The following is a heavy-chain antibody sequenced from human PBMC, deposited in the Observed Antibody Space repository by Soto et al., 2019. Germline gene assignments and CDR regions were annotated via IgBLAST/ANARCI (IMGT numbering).Heavy chain of an antibody. V-gene: IGHV3-23*01. J-gene: IGHJ4*02. CDR1: GFTFKNYD. Sequence: EVELLESGGDLVQPGGSLRLSCVASGFTFKNYDMRWIRQAPGKGLEWVSGISGSGGVTYYADSVKGRFTISRDNSKNTLYLQMNSLRAEDTAIYYCAKNRQFRSYYESAGHYDNWGQGTLVTVSS. D-gene: IGHD3-10*01. CDR3: AKNRQFRSYYESAGHYDN. CDR2: ISGSGGVT.